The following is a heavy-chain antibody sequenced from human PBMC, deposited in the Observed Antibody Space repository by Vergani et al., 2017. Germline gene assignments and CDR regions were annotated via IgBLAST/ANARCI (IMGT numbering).Heavy chain of an antibody. CDR1: GYTFTGYY. CDR2: INPNRGGT. V-gene: IGHV1-2*02. J-gene: IGHJ5*02. CDR3: ARDYGPQYSGGYYRNWFHP. Sequence: QVQLVQSGAEVKKPGASVKVSCKASGYTFTGYYMHWVRQAPGQGLEWMAWINPNRGGTNYAQKFQGRVTMTRDTSISTAYMELSRLRSDDTAVYYCARDYGPQYSGGYYRNWFHPWSEGTLVTVYS. D-gene: IGHD3-22*01.